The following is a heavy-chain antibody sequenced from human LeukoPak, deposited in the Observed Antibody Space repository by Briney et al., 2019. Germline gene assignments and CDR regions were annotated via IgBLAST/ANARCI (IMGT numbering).Heavy chain of an antibody. J-gene: IGHJ4*02. D-gene: IGHD4-23*01. Sequence: PSETLSLTCIVSGGSISNSSYYWGWIRQPPGKGLEWIGSIYYSGSAYYNPSLKSRFTISVDTSKNQFSLKLTSVTAADTAVYYCARHWVVTPNYWGQGTLVTVSS. V-gene: IGHV4-39*01. CDR1: GGSISNSSYY. CDR3: ARHWVVTPNY. CDR2: IYYSGSA.